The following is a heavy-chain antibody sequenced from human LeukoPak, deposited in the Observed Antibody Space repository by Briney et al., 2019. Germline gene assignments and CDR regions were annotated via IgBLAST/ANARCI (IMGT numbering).Heavy chain of an antibody. CDR2: ILYHGRDT. Sequence: PGGPLRLSCAASGVTFSSFAMHWVRQAPGKGLEWVAVILYHGRDTYYADSVKGRFTISRDNSKNTLYLQLNSLGAEDTAVYYCAAQPCSVGRCYLDYWGQGTLVTVSS. J-gene: IGHJ4*02. CDR3: AAQPCSVGRCYLDY. D-gene: IGHD2-15*01. V-gene: IGHV3-30*04. CDR1: GVTFSSFA.